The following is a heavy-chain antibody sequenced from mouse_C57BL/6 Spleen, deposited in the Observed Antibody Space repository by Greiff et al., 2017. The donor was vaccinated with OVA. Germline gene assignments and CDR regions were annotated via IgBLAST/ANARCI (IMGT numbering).Heavy chain of an antibody. J-gene: IGHJ4*01. D-gene: IGHD2-3*01. Sequence: EVQLVESGGGLVKPGGSLKLSCAASGFTFSDYGMHWVRQAPEKGLEWVVYISSGSSTIYYADTVKGRFTISRDNAKNTLFLQMTSLRSEDTAMYYCATLYDYAMDYWGQGTSVTVSS. CDR3: ATLYDYAMDY. V-gene: IGHV5-17*01. CDR2: ISSGSSTI. CDR1: GFTFSDYG.